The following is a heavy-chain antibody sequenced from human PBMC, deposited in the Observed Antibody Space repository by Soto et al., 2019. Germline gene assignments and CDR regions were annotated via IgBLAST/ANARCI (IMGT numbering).Heavy chain of an antibody. Sequence: QVQLQQWGAGLLKPSETLSLTCAVYGGSFSGYYWSWIRQPPGKGLEWIGEINHSGSTNYNPSLKSRDTISVDTSKNQFSLKLSSVTAADTAVYYCARAPLIAAAGSVLDYWGQGTLVTVSS. CDR1: GGSFSGYY. V-gene: IGHV4-34*01. D-gene: IGHD6-13*01. CDR2: INHSGST. J-gene: IGHJ4*02. CDR3: ARAPLIAAAGSVLDY.